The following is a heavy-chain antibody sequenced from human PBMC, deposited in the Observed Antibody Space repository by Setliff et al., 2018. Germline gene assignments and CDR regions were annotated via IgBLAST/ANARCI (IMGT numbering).Heavy chain of an antibody. CDR3: ARLTPMADFDY. CDR2: IYPGDSDT. CDR1: GYSFTTYW. V-gene: IGHV5-51*01. J-gene: IGHJ4*02. D-gene: IGHD5-18*01. Sequence: GESLKISCKGSGYSFTTYWIGWVRQMPGKGLEWMGVIYPGDSDTRYSPSFKGQVTISADKSISTAYLQWSSLEASDTAMYYCARLTPMADFDYWGQGTLVTVSS.